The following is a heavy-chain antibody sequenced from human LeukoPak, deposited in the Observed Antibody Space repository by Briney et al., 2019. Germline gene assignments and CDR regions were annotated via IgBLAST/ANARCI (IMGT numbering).Heavy chain of an antibody. CDR2: ISAYNGNT. V-gene: IGHV1-18*01. J-gene: IGHJ4*02. D-gene: IGHD3-9*01. CDR3: ARDITSEYFDWLHPDY. CDR1: GYTFTSYG. Sequence: ASVKVSCKASGYTFTSYGISWVRQAPGQGLEWMGWISAYNGNTNYAQKLQGRVTMTTDTSTSTAYMELRSLRSDDTAVYYCARDITSEYFDWLHPDYWGQGTLVTVSS.